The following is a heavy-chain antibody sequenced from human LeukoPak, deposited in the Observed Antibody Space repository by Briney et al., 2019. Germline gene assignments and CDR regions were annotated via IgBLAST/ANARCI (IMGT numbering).Heavy chain of an antibody. D-gene: IGHD1-7*01. J-gene: IGHJ4*02. CDR1: GGTFSSYA. V-gene: IGHV1-69*05. CDR2: IIPIFGTA. CDR3: ARDEALGITGTNDYFDY. Sequence: ASVKVSCKASGGTFSSYAISWVRQAPGQGLEWMGGIIPIFGTANYAQKFQGRVTITTDESTSTAYMELSSLRSEDTAVYYCARDEALGITGTNDYFDYWGQGTLVTVSS.